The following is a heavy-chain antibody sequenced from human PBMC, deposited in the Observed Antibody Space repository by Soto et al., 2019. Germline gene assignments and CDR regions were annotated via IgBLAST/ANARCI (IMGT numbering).Heavy chain of an antibody. D-gene: IGHD3-10*01. CDR2: ISYDGSNK. CDR1: GFPFTSYG. V-gene: IGHV3-30*03. J-gene: IGHJ4*02. CDR3: VGGQFYFDY. Sequence: QVQLVESGGGXXXXGRSLRLSCAASGFPFTSYGMHWVREGPGKGLEWLAVISYDGSNKFYADSVKGRFTISRDNSKNTLYLQMNSLRPEDTALYYCVGGQFYFDYRGQGTLVIVSS.